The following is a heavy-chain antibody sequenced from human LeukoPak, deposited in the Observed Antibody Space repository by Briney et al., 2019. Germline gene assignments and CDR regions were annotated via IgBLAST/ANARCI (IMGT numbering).Heavy chain of an antibody. Sequence: SETLSHTCAVYLGSFSGYYWSGLRQPPGKGLDGMGEINHSGWTNYNPCLKSRVTISVDTSKNQYSLKLSSVTAADTAVYCCARGLRNARRGYFDRWGRGSVVTVSS. CDR2: INHSGWT. J-gene: IGHJ2*01. V-gene: IGHV4-34*01. CDR1: LGSFSGYY. D-gene: IGHD3-3*01. CDR3: ARGLRNARRGYFDR.